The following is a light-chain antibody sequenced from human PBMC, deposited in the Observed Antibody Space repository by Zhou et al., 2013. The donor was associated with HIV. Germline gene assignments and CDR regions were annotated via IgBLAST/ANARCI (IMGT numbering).Light chain of an antibody. CDR2: DAS. Sequence: EIVLTQSPATLSLSPGERATLSCRASQSISSHLAWYQQKPGQAPRLLIYDASNRATGIPARFSGSGSATDFTLTINSLEPEDFAVYYCQQRSDWPPLTFGGGTKVEIK. V-gene: IGKV3-11*01. CDR1: QSISSH. CDR3: QQRSDWPPLT. J-gene: IGKJ4*01.